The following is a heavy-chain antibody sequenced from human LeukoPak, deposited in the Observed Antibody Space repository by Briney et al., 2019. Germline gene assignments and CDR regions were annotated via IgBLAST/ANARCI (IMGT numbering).Heavy chain of an antibody. D-gene: IGHD6-19*01. CDR2: IYYSGST. J-gene: IGHJ4*02. CDR3: AREGGGSGWYTGSPYYFDY. Sequence: SETLSLTCTVSGGSISSYYWSWIRQPPGKGLEWIGYIYYSGSTNYNPSLKSRVTISVDTSKNQFSLKLSSVTAADTAVYYCAREGGGSGWYTGSPYYFDYWGQGTLVTVSS. CDR1: GGSISSYY. V-gene: IGHV4-59*01.